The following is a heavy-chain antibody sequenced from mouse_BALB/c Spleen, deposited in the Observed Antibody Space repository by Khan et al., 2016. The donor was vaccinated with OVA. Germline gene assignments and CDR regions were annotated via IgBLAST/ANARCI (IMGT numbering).Heavy chain of an antibody. CDR3: ARIKKIVATYFDY. CDR2: TNPTNGRT. J-gene: IGHJ2*01. CDR1: GYTFTSYW. Sequence: QVQLQQSGAELVKAGASVKLSCKASGYTFTSYWTHWVKQRLGQGLEWFAETNPTNGRTYYNEKFKSKATLTVDKSYSPAYMLLSGPTFEDSAVYYCARIKKIVATYFDYWGQGTTLTVSS. D-gene: IGHD1-1*01. V-gene: IGHV1S81*02.